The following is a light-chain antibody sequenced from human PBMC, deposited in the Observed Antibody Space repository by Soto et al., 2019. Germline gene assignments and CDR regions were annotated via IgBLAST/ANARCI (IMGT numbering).Light chain of an antibody. CDR3: HQYFNPRT. CDR1: QSISSY. J-gene: IGKJ4*01. CDR2: DGT. Sequence: DIQMTQSPSSLSASVRDRVTITCRASQSISSYLNWYQQKPGKAPKLLIYDGTKLETGVPSRFSGSGSGTEFTFTISSLQPEDTATYYCHQYFNPRTFGGGTKVDIK. V-gene: IGKV1-33*01.